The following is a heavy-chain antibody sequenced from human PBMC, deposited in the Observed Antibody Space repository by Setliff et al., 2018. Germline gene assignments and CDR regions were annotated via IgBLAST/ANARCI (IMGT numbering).Heavy chain of an antibody. V-gene: IGHV3-43*01. CDR1: GFTFDDYT. Sequence: PGGSLRLSCAASGFTFDDYTMHWVRQAPGKGLEWVSLISWDGGTTYYADSVKGRFTISRDNAMDTLFLQMNGLTTDDTAKYFCAKDRWGYADPWGQGTLVTVSS. D-gene: IGHD2-2*01. CDR3: AKDRWGYADP. J-gene: IGHJ5*02. CDR2: ISWDGGTT.